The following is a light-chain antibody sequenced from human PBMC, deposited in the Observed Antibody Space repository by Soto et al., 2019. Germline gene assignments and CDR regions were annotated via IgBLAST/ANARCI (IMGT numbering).Light chain of an antibody. V-gene: IGLV1-51*01. J-gene: IGLJ2*01. CDR1: SSNIGNNY. CDR2: DNN. CDR3: GTWDSSLSSVV. Sequence: QSVSTQPPSVSAAPGQKVTISCSGSSSNIGNNYVSWYQQLPGTAPKLLIYDNNERPSGIPDRFSGSKSGTSATLGITGLQTGDEADYYCGTWDSSLSSVVFGGGTKVTVL.